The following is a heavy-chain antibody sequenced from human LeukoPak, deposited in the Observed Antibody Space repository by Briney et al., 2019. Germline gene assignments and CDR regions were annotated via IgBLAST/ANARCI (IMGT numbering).Heavy chain of an antibody. CDR3: ARNPLRFLEFDFDY. CDR2: IKQDGSEK. V-gene: IGHV3-7*01. J-gene: IGHJ4*02. CDR1: GFTFSSYW. D-gene: IGHD3-3*01. Sequence: GGSLRLSCAASGFTFSSYWMSWVRQAPGKGLEWVANIKQDGSEKYYVDSVKGRFTISRDNAKNSLYLQMSSLRAEDTAVYYCARNPLRFLEFDFDYWGQGTLVTVSS.